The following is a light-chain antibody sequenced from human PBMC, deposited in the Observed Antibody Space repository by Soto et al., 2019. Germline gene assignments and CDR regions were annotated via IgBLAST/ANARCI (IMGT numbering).Light chain of an antibody. Sequence: EIVLSQSPATLSLSPGERATLSGRASQSVSRYLSWYQQKPGQAPRLLIYDASNRATGIPARFSGSGSGTDFTLTITSLEPEDFAVYYCQQRSNWITFGHGTRLEIK. CDR3: QQRSNWIT. CDR2: DAS. V-gene: IGKV3-11*01. CDR1: QSVSRY. J-gene: IGKJ5*01.